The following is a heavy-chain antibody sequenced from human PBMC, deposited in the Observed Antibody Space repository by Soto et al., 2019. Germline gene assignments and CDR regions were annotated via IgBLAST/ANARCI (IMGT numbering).Heavy chain of an antibody. J-gene: IGHJ6*03. V-gene: IGHV3-33*01. CDR1: GFTFSSYG. D-gene: IGHD6-13*01. Sequence: QVQLVESGGGVVQPGRSLRLSCAASGFTFSSYGMHWVRQAPGKGLEWVAVIWYDGSNKYYADSVKGRFTISRDNSKNTLYLQMNSLRAEDTAVYYCARVQVTAAAATADYYYMDGWGKGTTVTGSS. CDR3: ARVQVTAAAATADYYYMDG. CDR2: IWYDGSNK.